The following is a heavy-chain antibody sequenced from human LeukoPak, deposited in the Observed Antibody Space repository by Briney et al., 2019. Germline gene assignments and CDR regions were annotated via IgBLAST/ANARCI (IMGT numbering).Heavy chain of an antibody. CDR1: GYTFTSYY. Sequence: ASVKVSCKASGYTFTSYYMHWMRQAPGQGLEWMGIINPSGGSTSYAQKFQGRVTMTRDTSTSTVYMELSSLRSEDTAVYYCARETIGHYYDSSGYERTFDYWGQGTLVTVSS. CDR2: INPSGGST. D-gene: IGHD3-22*01. J-gene: IGHJ4*02. V-gene: IGHV1-46*01. CDR3: ARETIGHYYDSSGYERTFDY.